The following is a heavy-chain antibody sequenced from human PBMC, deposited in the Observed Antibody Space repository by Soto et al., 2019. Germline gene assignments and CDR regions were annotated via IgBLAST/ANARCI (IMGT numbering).Heavy chain of an antibody. V-gene: IGHV5-51*01. CDR2: ISPGDSDT. CDR3: ARSPGRPYSYYAMDA. J-gene: IGHJ6*02. CDR1: GYSFSSYW. Sequence: GESLKISCKGSGYSFSSYWIAWVRQMPGKGLEWMGIISPGDSDTRYSPSFQGQVTISADKSISTAYLQWSSLKASDTAMYYCARSPGRPYSYYAMDAWGQGTTVTVSS. D-gene: IGHD1-26*01.